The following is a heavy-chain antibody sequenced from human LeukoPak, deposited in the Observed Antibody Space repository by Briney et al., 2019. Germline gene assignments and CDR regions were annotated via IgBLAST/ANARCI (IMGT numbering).Heavy chain of an antibody. D-gene: IGHD2-2*01. J-gene: IGHJ6*03. CDR2: IIPIFGTA. CDR1: GGTFSSYA. V-gene: IGHV1-69*05. Sequence: GASVKVSCKASGGTFSSYAISWVRQAPGQGLEWMGGIIPIFGTANYAQKFQGRVTMTRDTSISTAYMELSRLRSDDTAVYYCAREVVPAAQTYSYYYYYMDVWGKGTTVTVSS. CDR3: AREVVPAAQTYSYYYYYMDV.